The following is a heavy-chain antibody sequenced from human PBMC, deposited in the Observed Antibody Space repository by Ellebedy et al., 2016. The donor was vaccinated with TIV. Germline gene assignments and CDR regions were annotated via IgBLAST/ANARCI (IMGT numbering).Heavy chain of an antibody. CDR2: IYTGGST. D-gene: IGHD3-22*01. V-gene: IGHV3-53*01. CDR1: GFTVSSNY. Sequence: GESLKISCAASGFTVSSNYMSWVRQAPGEGLEWVSVIYTGGSTYYADSVEGRFIISRDNSKKTLYLQMNSLRAEDTAVYYCAKGRGGGSDTSAPRYYFDYWGLGTLVTVSS. CDR3: AKGRGGGSDTSAPRYYFDY. J-gene: IGHJ4*02.